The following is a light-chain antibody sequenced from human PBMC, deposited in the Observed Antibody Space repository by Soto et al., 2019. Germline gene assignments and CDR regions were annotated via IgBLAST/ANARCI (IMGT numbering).Light chain of an antibody. Sequence: EIVLTQSPGTLSLSPWERASLTCRASQSVSGNSLGWYQQKPGQAPRLLIYGASSRATGIPDRFSGSGSGTDFTLIISRLEPEDFAVYYYQQYGTSRTFGQGTRLEIK. CDR1: QSVSGNS. V-gene: IGKV3-20*01. J-gene: IGKJ5*01. CDR3: QQYGTSRT. CDR2: GAS.